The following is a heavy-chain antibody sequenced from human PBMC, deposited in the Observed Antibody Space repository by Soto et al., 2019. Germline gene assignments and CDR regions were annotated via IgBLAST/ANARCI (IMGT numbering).Heavy chain of an antibody. Sequence: VQLVEFGGGLVQPGWSLRLSCAASGFTFSRYWMHWVRQAPGKGLVWVSHINSDGSSTTYADSVKGRFTIFRYNGEDTLYLQLNSLRAEDTAVYYCVRDRRKAVGDNYWYFDLWGRGTLVTVSS. CDR3: VRDRRKAVGDNYWYFDL. J-gene: IGHJ2*01. CDR1: GFTFSRYW. CDR2: INSDGSST. D-gene: IGHD6-19*01. V-gene: IGHV3-74*01.